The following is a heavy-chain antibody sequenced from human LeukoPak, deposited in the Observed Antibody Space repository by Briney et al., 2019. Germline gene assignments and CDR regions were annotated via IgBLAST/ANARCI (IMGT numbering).Heavy chain of an antibody. Sequence: SETLSLTCTVSGGSISSYYWSWIRQPAGKGLEGIGRIYTSGSTNYNPSLKTRATISVDASKNQFSLKLSSVTAADTAVYYCARDAYYYDSSGYYYFDYWGQGTLVTVSS. CDR3: ARDAYYYDSSGYYYFDY. CDR2: IYTSGST. J-gene: IGHJ4*02. D-gene: IGHD3-22*01. V-gene: IGHV4-4*07. CDR1: GGSISSYY.